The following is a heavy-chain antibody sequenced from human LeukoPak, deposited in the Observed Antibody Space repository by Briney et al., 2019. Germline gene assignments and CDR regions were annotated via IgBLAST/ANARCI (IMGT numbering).Heavy chain of an antibody. CDR1: GFTFSDYY. J-gene: IGHJ5*02. V-gene: IGHV4-30-4*08. D-gene: IGHD5-24*01. CDR3: AREGSRDGYNYQNWFDP. CDR2: IYYSGST. Sequence: LRLSCAASGFTFSDYYMDWVRQAPGKGLEWIGYIYYSGSTYYNPSLKSRVTISVDTSKNQFSLKLSSVTAADTAVYYCAREGSRDGYNYQNWFDPWGQGTLVTVSS.